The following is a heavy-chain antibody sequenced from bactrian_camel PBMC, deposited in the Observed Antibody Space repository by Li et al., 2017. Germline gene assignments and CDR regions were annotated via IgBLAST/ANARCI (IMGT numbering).Heavy chain of an antibody. D-gene: IGHD2*01. J-gene: IGHJ6*01. V-gene: IGHV3S54*01. Sequence: HVQLVESGGGSVQPGGSLRLSCAASGDIGSVNCMAWYRQAPGKEVEWVAGITSLPSLFRAASYADSVKGRFTISRDNAKDTLYLQMNSLKPEDTAMYYCAARGPYCYTNLSVRDFTYWGQGTQVTVS. CDR3: AARGPYCYTNLSVRDFTY. CDR2: ITSLPSLFRAA. CDR1: GDIGSVNC.